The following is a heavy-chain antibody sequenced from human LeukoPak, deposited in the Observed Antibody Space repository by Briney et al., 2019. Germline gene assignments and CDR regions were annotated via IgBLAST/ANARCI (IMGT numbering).Heavy chain of an antibody. Sequence: PSETLSLTCAVYGGSFSGYYWSWIRQPPGKGLEWIGEINHSGSTNYNPSLKSRVTISVDTSKNQFSLKLSSVTAADTAVYYCARGGSRTWDYYYSYYMDVWGKGTTVTVSS. J-gene: IGHJ6*03. CDR1: GGSFSGYY. CDR2: INHSGST. D-gene: IGHD2-2*01. V-gene: IGHV4-34*01. CDR3: ARGGSRTWDYYYSYYMDV.